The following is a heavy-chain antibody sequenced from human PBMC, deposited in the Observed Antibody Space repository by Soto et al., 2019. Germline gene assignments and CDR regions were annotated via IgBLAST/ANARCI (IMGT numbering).Heavy chain of an antibody. CDR1: GGSISSSSYS. Sequence: SETLSLTCSVSGGSISSSSYSWGWIRQPPGKGLEWIGTIYYSGSTHYNPSLEGRVAISADTPNNQLSLRLSSVTAADTAVYYCGRQPGHCGSTTCFGCYSVDVWGQGTTVT. J-gene: IGHJ6*02. CDR2: IYYSGST. D-gene: IGHD2-2*01. CDR3: GRQPGHCGSTTCFGCYSVDV. V-gene: IGHV4-39*01.